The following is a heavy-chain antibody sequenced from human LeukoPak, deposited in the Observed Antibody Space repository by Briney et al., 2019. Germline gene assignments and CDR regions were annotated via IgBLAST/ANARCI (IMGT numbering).Heavy chain of an antibody. Sequence: GGSLRLSCAASGFTFSSYWMHWVRQAPGKGLGWVAVISNDGNNKYYADSVKGRFTISRDNPKNTLFLEMNSLRTEDTAVYYCAKSRGSSYGNPPDYWGQGTLVTVSS. D-gene: IGHD5-18*01. CDR2: ISNDGNNK. V-gene: IGHV3-30*18. CDR3: AKSRGSSYGNPPDY. CDR1: GFTFSSYW. J-gene: IGHJ4*02.